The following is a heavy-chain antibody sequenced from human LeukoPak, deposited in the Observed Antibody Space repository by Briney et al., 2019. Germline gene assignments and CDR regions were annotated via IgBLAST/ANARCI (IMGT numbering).Heavy chain of an antibody. CDR2: IKHSGST. Sequence: SETLSLTCAVYGGSFRGFYWSWIRQPPGKGLEGLGEIKHSGSTNYNPSLKSRVTMSLATSKNQFSLTLSSVTAADTAVYYCRSRGSSWSPLLSHVDYWGQGTLVTVSS. V-gene: IGHV4-34*03. D-gene: IGHD6-13*01. CDR3: RSRGSSWSPLLSHVDY. J-gene: IGHJ4*02. CDR1: GGSFRGFY.